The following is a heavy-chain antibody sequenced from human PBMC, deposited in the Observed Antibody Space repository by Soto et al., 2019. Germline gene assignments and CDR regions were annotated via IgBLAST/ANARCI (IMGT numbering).Heavy chain of an antibody. CDR2: INHSGST. J-gene: IGHJ6*02. Sequence: SETLPLTCAVYGGSFSDYFLTWIRQRTGKGLEWIGEINHSGSTNFNPSLKSRVAISADTSRNQFSLRVTSVTAEDTAVYYCAGREFASSSFHYYYYAVDVWGQGTTVTVSS. D-gene: IGHD6-6*01. CDR1: GGSFSDYF. V-gene: IGHV4-34*01. CDR3: AGREFASSSFHYYYYAVDV.